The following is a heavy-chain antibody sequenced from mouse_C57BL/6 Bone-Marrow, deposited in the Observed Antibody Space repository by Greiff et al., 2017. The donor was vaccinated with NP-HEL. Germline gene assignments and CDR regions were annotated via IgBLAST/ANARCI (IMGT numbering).Heavy chain of an antibody. J-gene: IGHJ1*03. CDR2: INYDGSST. Sequence: EVMLVESEGGLVQPGSSMKLSCTASGFTFSDYYMAWVRQVPEKGLEWVANINYDGSSTYYLDSLKSRFIISRDNAKNILYLQMSSLKSEDTATYYCARDKGTYYGSSLNWYFDVWGTGTTVTVSS. CDR1: GFTFSDYY. D-gene: IGHD1-1*01. V-gene: IGHV5-16*01. CDR3: ARDKGTYYGSSLNWYFDV.